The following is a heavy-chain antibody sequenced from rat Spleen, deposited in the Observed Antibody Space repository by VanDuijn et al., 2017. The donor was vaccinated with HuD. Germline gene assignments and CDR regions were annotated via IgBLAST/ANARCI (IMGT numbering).Heavy chain of an antibody. J-gene: IGHJ1*01. Sequence: EVQLVESGGGLVQPGRSLKLSCAASGFTFSDHNMAWVRQAPKKGLEWVATISYDGSSTYYRDSVKGRFTISRDNAKSTLYLQMDSLRSEDTATYYCARNWDSDWYFDFWGPGTMVTVSS. CDR1: GFTFSDHN. V-gene: IGHV5-7*01. CDR3: ARNWDSDWYFDF. CDR2: ISYDGSST. D-gene: IGHD5-1*01.